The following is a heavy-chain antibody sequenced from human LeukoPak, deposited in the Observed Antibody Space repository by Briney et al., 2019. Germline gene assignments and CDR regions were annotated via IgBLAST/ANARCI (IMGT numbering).Heavy chain of an antibody. J-gene: IGHJ4*02. V-gene: IGHV3-48*03. CDR3: ARVGTAMVTVFDY. CDR2: ISSSGSTI. CDR1: GFTFSSYE. D-gene: IGHD5-18*01. Sequence: GGSLRLSCAASGFTFSSYEMNWVRQAPGKGLEWVSYISSSGSTIYYADSVKGRFTISRDHAKNSLYLQMNSLRAEDTAVYYCARVGTAMVTVFDYWGQGTLVTVSS.